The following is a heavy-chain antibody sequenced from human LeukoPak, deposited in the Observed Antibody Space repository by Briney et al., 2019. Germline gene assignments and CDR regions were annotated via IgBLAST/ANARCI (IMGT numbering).Heavy chain of an antibody. Sequence: PSETLSLTCVVSGGSFSDYYWSWIRQPPGKGLEWIGDINYSGYTNYNPSLKSRITISVDTSKNQFSLNLSYMTAADTAVYHCARGGSNYDCRSGRAPFTPWGQGTLVTVSS. CDR1: GGSFSDYY. CDR3: ARGGSNYDCRSGRAPFTP. J-gene: IGHJ4*02. D-gene: IGHD3-3*01. V-gene: IGHV4-34*01. CDR2: INYSGYT.